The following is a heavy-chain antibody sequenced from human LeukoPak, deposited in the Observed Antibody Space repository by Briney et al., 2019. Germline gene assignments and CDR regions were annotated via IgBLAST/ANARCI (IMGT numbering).Heavy chain of an antibody. CDR3: ASDLSTWFD. CDR2: IYRGGRS. Sequence: GGSLRLSCVASGFIVSNNYMSWVRQAPGMGLEWVSTIYRGGRSFYADSVKGRFTISRDNSKNTLYLQMDSLRAEDTAVYYCASDLSTWFDWGQGTQVTVAS. D-gene: IGHD6-13*01. CDR1: GFIVSNNY. V-gene: IGHV3-66*01. J-gene: IGHJ4*02.